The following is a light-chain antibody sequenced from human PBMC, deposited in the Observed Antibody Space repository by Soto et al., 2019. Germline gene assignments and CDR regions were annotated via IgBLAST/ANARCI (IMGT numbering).Light chain of an antibody. Sequence: QSVLTQPPSVSAAPGQKVTISCSGFGSNIGNNYVSWYQQVPGTAPKLLIYENNKRPSGIPDRFSGSKSGTSATLDITGLQTGDEADYYCGTWDSSLSAGVFGGGTKVTVL. V-gene: IGLV1-51*01. CDR1: GSNIGNNY. J-gene: IGLJ2*01. CDR2: ENN. CDR3: GTWDSSLSAGV.